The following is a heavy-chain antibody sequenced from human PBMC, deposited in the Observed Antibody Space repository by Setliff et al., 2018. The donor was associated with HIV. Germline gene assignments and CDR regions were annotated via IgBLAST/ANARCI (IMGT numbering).Heavy chain of an antibody. J-gene: IGHJ4*02. V-gene: IGHV4-59*11. CDR1: GSSISSHY. CDR2: IYYSGST. Sequence: SETLSLTCTVSGSSISSHYWGWIRQPPGKGLEWIGNIYYSGSTYYNPSLKSRVTISVDTARNQFSLRLTSVTSADTAVYYCAKVGPGLPNYFDSWGQGTLVTVSS. CDR3: AKVGPGLPNYFDS. D-gene: IGHD2-15*01.